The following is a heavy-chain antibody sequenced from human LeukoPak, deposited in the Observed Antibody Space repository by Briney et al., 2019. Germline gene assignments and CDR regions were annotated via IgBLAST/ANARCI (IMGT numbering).Heavy chain of an antibody. CDR3: ARYSGYNLFDY. CDR1: GGTFSSYA. Sequence: SVKVSCKASGGTFSSYAISWVRQAPGQGLEWMGRIIPIFGIANYAQKFQGRVTITADKSTSTAYMELSSLRSEDTAVYYCARYSGYNLFDYWGQGTLVTVSS. J-gene: IGHJ4*02. CDR2: IIPIFGIA. D-gene: IGHD5-12*01. V-gene: IGHV1-69*04.